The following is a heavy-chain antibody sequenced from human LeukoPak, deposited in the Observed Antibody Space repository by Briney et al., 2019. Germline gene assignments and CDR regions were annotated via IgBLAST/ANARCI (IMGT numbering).Heavy chain of an antibody. J-gene: IGHJ4*02. CDR3: ANRGKGYSYGSFDY. CDR1: GFTFSSYA. D-gene: IGHD5-18*01. CDR2: ISGSGGST. V-gene: IGHV3-23*01. Sequence: GSLRLSCAASGFTFSSYAMSWVRQAPGKGLEWVSAISGSGGSTYYADSVKGRFTISRDNSKNTLYLQMNSLRAEDTAVYYCANRGKGYSYGSFDYWGQGTLVTVSS.